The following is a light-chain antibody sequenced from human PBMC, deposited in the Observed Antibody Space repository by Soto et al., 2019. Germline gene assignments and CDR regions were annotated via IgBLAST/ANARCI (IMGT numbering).Light chain of an antibody. CDR2: GAS. J-gene: IGKJ1*01. Sequence: EIGMTQSAANLCVCPGERGTLXCRASQSVSSYLAWYQQKPGQAPRLLIYGASTMAHGIPARFSGSGSGTEFTLTISSLQSEDFAVYYGQQYNNWPKTFGQGTKVDIK. CDR1: QSVSSY. CDR3: QQYNNWPKT. V-gene: IGKV3-15*01.